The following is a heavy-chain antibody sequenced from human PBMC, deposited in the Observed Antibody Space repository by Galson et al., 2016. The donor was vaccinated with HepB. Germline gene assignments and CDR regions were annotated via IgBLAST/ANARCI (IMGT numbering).Heavy chain of an antibody. D-gene: IGHD1-26*01. Sequence: SVKVSCKASGGTFINYPINWVRQAPGQGLEWMGGIIPIFGTANYAQRFQGRVTITADESTSTAYMELSSLRSEDAAVYYCARSGSRELADYWGQGTLVTVSS. V-gene: IGHV1-69*13. CDR2: IIPIFGTA. CDR3: ARSGSRELADY. J-gene: IGHJ4*02. CDR1: GGTFINYP.